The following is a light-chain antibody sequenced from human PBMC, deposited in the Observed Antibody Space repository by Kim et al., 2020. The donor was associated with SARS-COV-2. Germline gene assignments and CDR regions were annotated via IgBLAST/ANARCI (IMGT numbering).Light chain of an antibody. J-gene: IGKJ1*01. CDR3: QQYHTYWT. CDR2: DAS. CDR1: HTVRGW. Sequence: SASIGDRVTITCRASHTVRGWLAWYQQKPGKAPKLLIYDASTLKSGVPSRFSGSGSGTEFTLTINSLQPDDFATYYCQQYHTYWTFGQGTKVDIK. V-gene: IGKV1-5*01.